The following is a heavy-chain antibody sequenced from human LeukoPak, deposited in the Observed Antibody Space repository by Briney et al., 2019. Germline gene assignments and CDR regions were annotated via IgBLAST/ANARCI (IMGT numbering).Heavy chain of an antibody. V-gene: IGHV5-51*01. CDR3: ARVVVPTAISF. J-gene: IGHJ4*02. D-gene: IGHD2-21*02. Sequence: GESLKISCKASGYKFTNYWIGWVRQMSGKGLEWMGIINASDSETIYSPSFQGQLTISVDKSVSTAYLHWTSLKASDTAMYYCARVVVPTAISFWGQGTLVNVFS. CDR1: GYKFTNYW. CDR2: INASDSET.